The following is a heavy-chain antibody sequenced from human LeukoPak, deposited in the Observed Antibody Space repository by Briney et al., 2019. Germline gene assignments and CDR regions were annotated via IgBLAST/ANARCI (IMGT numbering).Heavy chain of an antibody. J-gene: IGHJ4*02. CDR1: GFTFSSYA. CDR3: ARDWSVYSSGWYYFDY. CDR2: ISYDGSNK. D-gene: IGHD6-19*01. Sequence: PGGSLGLSCAASGFTFSSYAMHWVRQAPGKGLEWVAVISYDGSNKYYADSVKGRFTISRDNSKNTLYLQMNSLRAEDTAVYYCARDWSVYSSGWYYFDYWGQGTLVTVSS. V-gene: IGHV3-30-3*01.